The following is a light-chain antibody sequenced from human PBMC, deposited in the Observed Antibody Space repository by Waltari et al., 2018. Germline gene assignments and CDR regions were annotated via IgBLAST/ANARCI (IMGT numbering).Light chain of an antibody. CDR1: ELPRKS. CDR2: EDT. J-gene: IGLJ1*01. CDR3: YSSDSTGLRV. Sequence: SYELTQTPSVSVSPGQTARNTCSGHELPRKSAYWFQQKSGQAPRLVIYEDTKRPSGIPERFSGSSSGTVATLTITGAQVDDEADYYCYSSDSTGLRVFGGGTTVVVL. V-gene: IGLV3-10*01.